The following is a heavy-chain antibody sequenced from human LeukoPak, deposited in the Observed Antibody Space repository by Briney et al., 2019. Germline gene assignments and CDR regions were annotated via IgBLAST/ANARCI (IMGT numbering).Heavy chain of an antibody. V-gene: IGHV5-51*01. Sequence: GESLKISCKGSGYNFTSFWIGWVRQMPGKGQEWMGIIYPGDSDTRYSPSFQGQVTISADKSISTAYLQWSSLKASDTAMYYCARHYSSGYYYLDYWGQGTLVTVSS. J-gene: IGHJ4*02. D-gene: IGHD3-22*01. CDR2: IYPGDSDT. CDR3: ARHYSSGYYYLDY. CDR1: GYNFTSFW.